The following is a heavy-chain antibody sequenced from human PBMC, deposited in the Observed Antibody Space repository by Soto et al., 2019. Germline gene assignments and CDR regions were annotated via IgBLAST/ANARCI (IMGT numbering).Heavy chain of an antibody. CDR2: ISYEGSHK. CDR1: GFLFDTYG. CDR3: ATSASSDH. D-gene: IGHD1-26*01. V-gene: IGHV3-30*03. J-gene: IGHJ4*02. Sequence: VQLVESGGGVVQPGRSLRLSCVASGFLFDTYGMHWVRQTPGKGLEWVAIISYEGSHKEYADSVKGRFAISRDNSENTLYLQMNNLGVEDTALYYCATSASSDHWGQGTQVTVSS.